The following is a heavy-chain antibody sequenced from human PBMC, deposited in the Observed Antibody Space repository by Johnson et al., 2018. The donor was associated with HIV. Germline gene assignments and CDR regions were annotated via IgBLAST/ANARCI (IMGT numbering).Heavy chain of an antibody. CDR1: GFSFSRYV. D-gene: IGHD1-26*01. Sequence: QVQLVESGGGVVQPGRSLRLSCAASGFSFSRYVMHWVRQAPGKGLEWVAVISDDGSNKYYGDSVKGRFTISRDNSKNTLYLQMGSLRAEDTAVFYCARDRGYLDAFDIWGQGTMVTVSS. CDR3: ARDRGYLDAFDI. V-gene: IGHV3-30*14. CDR2: ISDDGSNK. J-gene: IGHJ3*02.